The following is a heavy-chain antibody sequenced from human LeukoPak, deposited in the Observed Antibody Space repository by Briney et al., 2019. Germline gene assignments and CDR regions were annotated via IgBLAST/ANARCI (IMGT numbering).Heavy chain of an antibody. D-gene: IGHD2-2*01. CDR1: GGTFSSHT. J-gene: IGHJ5*02. CDR3: ARLYCSSTSCYGPNWFDP. CDR2: IIPILGIA. V-gene: IGHV1-69*02. Sequence: SVKVSCKASGGTFSSHTISWVRQAPGQGLEWIGRIIPILGIANYAQKFQGRVTITADKSTSTAYMELSSLRSEDTAVYYCARLYCSSTSCYGPNWFDPWGQGTLVTVSS.